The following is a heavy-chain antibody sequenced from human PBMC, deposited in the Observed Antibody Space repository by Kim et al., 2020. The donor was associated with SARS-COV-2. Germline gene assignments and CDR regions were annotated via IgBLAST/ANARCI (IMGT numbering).Heavy chain of an antibody. D-gene: IGHD3-22*01. J-gene: IGHJ4*02. V-gene: IGHV1-18*01. Sequence: YAQQLQGRVTMTTDTSTRTAYMELRSLRSDDTAVYYCAREPNYYDSSGYLYWGQGTLVTVSS. CDR3: AREPNYYDSSGYLY.